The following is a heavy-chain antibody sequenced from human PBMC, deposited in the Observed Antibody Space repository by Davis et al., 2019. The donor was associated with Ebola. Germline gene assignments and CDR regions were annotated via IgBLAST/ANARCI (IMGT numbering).Heavy chain of an antibody. D-gene: IGHD2-15*01. J-gene: IGHJ5*02. V-gene: IGHV3-30-3*01. Sequence: GGSLRLSCAASGFTFSSYAMHWVRQAPGKGLEWVAFISFDGSNAYYADSVKGRFTISRDNSKKAAYLQMNSLRTEDSALYSCARVGFKSGAPNHWGQGTLVTVSS. CDR1: GFTFSSYA. CDR2: ISFDGSNA. CDR3: ARVGFKSGAPNH.